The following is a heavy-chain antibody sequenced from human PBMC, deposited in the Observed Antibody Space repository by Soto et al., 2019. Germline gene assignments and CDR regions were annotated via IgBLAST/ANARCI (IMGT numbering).Heavy chain of an antibody. CDR3: AHMITVGGAPRAFDDY. V-gene: IGHV4-38-2*01. J-gene: IGHJ4*02. Sequence: PSETLSLTCAVSGYSITSGYYWGWIRQPPGKGQEWIGSIFHSGTTYYSPYLKSRLTITVDTSKNRFSLKLNSMTAADTAVYYCAHMITVGGAPRAFDDYWGQGSLVTVSS. CDR2: IFHSGTT. CDR1: GYSITSGYY. D-gene: IGHD3-16*01.